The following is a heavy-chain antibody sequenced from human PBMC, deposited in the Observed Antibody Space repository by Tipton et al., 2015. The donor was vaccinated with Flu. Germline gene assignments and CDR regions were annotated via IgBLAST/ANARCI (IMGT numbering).Heavy chain of an antibody. Sequence: GPLRLSCAASGFSVSGNYMSWVRQAPGKGLQWVSLIYNNGDTFYADFVRGRFTISRDTSKNTLYLQIDTLRAEDTALYYCAGGYGAAFDFWGQGTLVTVSS. J-gene: IGHJ3*01. CDR3: AGGYGAAFDF. V-gene: IGHV3-53*01. CDR2: IYNNGDT. CDR1: GFSVSGNY. D-gene: IGHD5-18*01.